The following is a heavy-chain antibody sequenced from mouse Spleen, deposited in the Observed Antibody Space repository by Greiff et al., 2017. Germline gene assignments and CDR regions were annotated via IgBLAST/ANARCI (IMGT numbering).Heavy chain of an antibody. V-gene: IGHV3-6*01. CDR1: GYSIPSGYY. CDR2: ISYDGSN. Sequence: EVKLMESGPGLVKPSQSLSLTCSVTGYSIPSGYYWNWIRQFPGNKLEWMGYISYDGSNNYNPSLKNRISITRDTSKNQFFLKLNSVTTEDTATXYCARDLPFDYWGQGTTLTVSS. J-gene: IGHJ2*01. CDR3: ARDLPFDY.